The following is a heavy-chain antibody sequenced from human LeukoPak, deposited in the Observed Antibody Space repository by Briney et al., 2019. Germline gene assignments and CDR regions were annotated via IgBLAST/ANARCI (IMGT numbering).Heavy chain of an antibody. V-gene: IGHV3-74*01. CDR1: GFTFSKYW. CDR2: INTDGTVT. CDR3: ATKQWLAPPPDS. D-gene: IGHD6-19*01. Sequence: PGGSLRLSCAASGFTFSKYWMLWVRQAPGKGQESVSRINTDGTVTTYADSVKGRFTASRDNADNTMILQMNSVRDEDTAVYYCATKQWLAPPPDSWGQGTPVTVSS. J-gene: IGHJ4*02.